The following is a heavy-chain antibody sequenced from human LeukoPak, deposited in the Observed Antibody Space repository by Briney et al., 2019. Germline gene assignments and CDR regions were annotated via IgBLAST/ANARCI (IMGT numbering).Heavy chain of an antibody. J-gene: IGHJ4*02. Sequence: GASVKVSCKASGYTFTSYDINWVRQATGQGLEWMGWMNPNSGNTGYAQKFQGRVTMTRNTSISTAYMELSSLRSEDTAMYYCARLLRNIAAAVYYFDYWGQGTLVTVSS. CDR2: MNPNSGNT. V-gene: IGHV1-8*01. D-gene: IGHD6-13*01. CDR3: ARLLRNIAAAVYYFDY. CDR1: GYTFTSYD.